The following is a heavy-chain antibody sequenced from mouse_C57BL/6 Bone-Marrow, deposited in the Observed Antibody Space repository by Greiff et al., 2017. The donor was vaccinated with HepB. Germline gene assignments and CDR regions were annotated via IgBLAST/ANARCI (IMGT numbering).Heavy chain of an antibody. J-gene: IGHJ3*01. D-gene: IGHD3-2*02. CDR1: GYTFTSYW. CDR2: IYPGSGST. CDR3: ARGTAQATLAWFAY. Sequence: QVQLQQSGAELVKPGASVKMSCKASGYTFTSYWITWVKQRPGQGLEWIGDIYPGSGSTNYNEKFKSKATLTVDTSSSTAYMQLSSLTSEDSAVYYCARGTAQATLAWFAYWGQGTLVTVSA. V-gene: IGHV1-55*01.